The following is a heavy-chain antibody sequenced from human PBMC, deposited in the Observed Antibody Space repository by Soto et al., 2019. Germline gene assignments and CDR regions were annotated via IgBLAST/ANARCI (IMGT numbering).Heavy chain of an antibody. J-gene: IGHJ6*02. CDR1: GGSLSSGDYY. Sequence: QVQLQESGPGLVKPSQTLSLTCTVSGGSLSSGDYYWSWIRQPPGKGLEWIGYIYYSGSTYYNPSLKSRVTISVDTSKNQFSLKLSSVTAADTAVYYCARDIVLVPAAKGKGYYYYYGMDVWGQGTTVTVSS. CDR2: IYYSGST. CDR3: ARDIVLVPAAKGKGYYYYYGMDV. D-gene: IGHD2-2*01. V-gene: IGHV4-30-4*01.